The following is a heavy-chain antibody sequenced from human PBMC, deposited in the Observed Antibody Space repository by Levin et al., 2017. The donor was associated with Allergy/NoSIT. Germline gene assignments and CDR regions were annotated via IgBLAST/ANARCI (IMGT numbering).Heavy chain of an antibody. V-gene: IGHV3-23*01. D-gene: IGHD2-2*01. Sequence: GESLKISCAASGFAFSSYAMSWVRQSPGKGLEWVSTIGGSGGSTYYADSVKGRFTISRDNSKNTLYLQMNSLRAEDTAVYYCAKGRGTSTSCYDYWGQGTLVTVSS. J-gene: IGHJ4*02. CDR2: IGGSGGST. CDR1: GFAFSSYA. CDR3: AKGRGTSTSCYDY.